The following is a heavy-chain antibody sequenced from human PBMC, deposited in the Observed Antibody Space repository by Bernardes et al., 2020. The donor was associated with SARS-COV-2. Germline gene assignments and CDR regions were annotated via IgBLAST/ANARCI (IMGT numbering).Heavy chain of an antibody. V-gene: IGHV4-34*01. J-gene: IGHJ6*03. CDR3: ARGSHESWIPYSRGFYYLDV. CDR2: LNHSGET. Sequence: SETLSLTCGLYDAFFSGYYWTWVRQSPEKGLEWIGELNHSGETKYNPSLKSRVTISLDVSKNQISLRLKSVTAADTAIYYCARGSHESWIPYSRGFYYLDVWANGTTVTVSS. D-gene: IGHD3-3*01. CDR1: DAFFSGYY.